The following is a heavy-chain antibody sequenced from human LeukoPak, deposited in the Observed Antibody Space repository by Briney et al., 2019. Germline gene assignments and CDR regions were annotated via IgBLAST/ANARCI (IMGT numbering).Heavy chain of an antibody. V-gene: IGHV3-15*01. CDR1: GLTFSDAW. D-gene: IGHD2-8*02. CDR2: IKSSADGGAT. J-gene: IGHJ4*02. Sequence: GGSLRLSCAASGLTFSDAWLSWVRQAPGKGPEWVGRIKSSADGGATDYAAPVKGRFTVSRDDSKDTLYLHMNSLKTEDTAVYYCSLRYCSGTSCPGYWGQGTLVTVSS. CDR3: SLRYCSGTSCPGY.